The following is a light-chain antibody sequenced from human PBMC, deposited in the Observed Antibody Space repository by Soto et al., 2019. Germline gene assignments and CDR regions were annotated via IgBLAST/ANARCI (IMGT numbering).Light chain of an antibody. V-gene: IGKV1-5*01. Sequence: DIHMTQSPSTLSSSVGYRVTITCRASQSISSWLAWYQQKPGKAPKLLIYDASSLESGVPSRFSGSGSGTEFTLTISSLQPADFATYYCQQYNSYSPTFGQGTKVDNK. CDR3: QQYNSYSPT. CDR2: DAS. J-gene: IGKJ1*01. CDR1: QSISSW.